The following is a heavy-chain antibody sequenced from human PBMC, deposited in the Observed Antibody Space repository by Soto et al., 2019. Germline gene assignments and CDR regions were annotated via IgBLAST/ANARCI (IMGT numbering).Heavy chain of an antibody. CDR1: GFSLSTSGMC. CDR2: IDWDDDK. D-gene: IGHD6-13*01. J-gene: IGHJ3*02. CDR3: ARIPPYSSSWPSDAFDI. Sequence: ESGPTLVNPTQTLTLTCTFSGFSLSTSGMCVSWIRQPPGKALEWLALIDWDDDKYYSTSLKTRLTISKDTSKNQVVLTMTNMDPVDTATYYCARIPPYSSSWPSDAFDIWGQGTMVTVSS. V-gene: IGHV2-70*01.